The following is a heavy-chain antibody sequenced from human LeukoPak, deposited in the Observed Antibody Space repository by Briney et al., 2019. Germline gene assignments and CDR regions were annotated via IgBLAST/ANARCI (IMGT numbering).Heavy chain of an antibody. J-gene: IGHJ6*02. D-gene: IGHD2-2*01. CDR1: GYRFTTYW. CDR3: ARQGSCDSTRCYVYYHSGMDV. CDR2: INPDNSDT. Sequence: GESLKISCKGSGYRFTTYWIGWVRQMPGKGLEWMGIINPDNSDTRCSPSFQGQVTISADKSTSTAYLQWSSLKTSDTAMYYCARQGSCDSTRCYVYYHSGMDVWGQGTTVTVSS. V-gene: IGHV5-51*01.